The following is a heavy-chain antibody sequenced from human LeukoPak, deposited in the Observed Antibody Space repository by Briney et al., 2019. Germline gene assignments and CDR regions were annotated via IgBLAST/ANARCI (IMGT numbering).Heavy chain of an antibody. V-gene: IGHV3-21*01. J-gene: IGHJ4*02. CDR3: ARAGGLEYQLPRAYCFDY. Sequence: PGRSMTLASAASGFSFSSHSTNWVRQPPGKVMGWDSSISTSSSYISYTDSVKGRFTMTRDNAKNSLDLQMNSLRAEDTAVYYCARAGGLEYQLPRAYCFDYWGQGTLVTVSS. CDR1: GFSFSSHS. D-gene: IGHD2-2*01. CDR2: ISTSSSYI.